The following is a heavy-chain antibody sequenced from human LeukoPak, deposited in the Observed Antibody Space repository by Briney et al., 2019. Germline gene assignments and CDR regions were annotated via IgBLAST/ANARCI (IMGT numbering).Heavy chain of an antibody. CDR3: ASGGYGSGSYYAYSDY. CDR1: GFTFTNYW. V-gene: IGHV3-21*01. J-gene: IGHJ4*02. Sequence: GGSLRLSCAASGFTFTNYWMSWVRRAPGKGLEWVSSISSSSSYIYYADSVKGRFTISRDNAKNSLYLQMDSLRAEDTAVYYCASGGYGSGSYYAYSDYWGQGTLVTVSS. CDR2: ISSSSSYI. D-gene: IGHD3-10*01.